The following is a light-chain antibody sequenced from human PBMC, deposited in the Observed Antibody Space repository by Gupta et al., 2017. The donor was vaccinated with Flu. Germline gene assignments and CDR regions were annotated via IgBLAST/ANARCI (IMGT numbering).Light chain of an antibody. V-gene: IGKV1-33*01. CDR2: DAS. CDR3: QQFDNLPYT. J-gene: IGKJ2*01. Sequence: DIQLTQSPSSLSASVGGKVSISYQASQDITKNLNWFQQKSGRPPKLLIYDASKLQSGVPSRFSGSGSGTLFTLTLNNVQPEDVASYFCQQFDNLPYTVGQGTILEI. CDR1: QDITKN.